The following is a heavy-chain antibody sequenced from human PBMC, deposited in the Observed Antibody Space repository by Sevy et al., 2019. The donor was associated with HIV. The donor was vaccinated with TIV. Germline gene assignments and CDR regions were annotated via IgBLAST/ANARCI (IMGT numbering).Heavy chain of an antibody. CDR3: ARDWGTPAAHYWYFDL. Sequence: SETLSLTCTVSAVSITNYYWSWLRQPPGKGLEWIANIHYTGSTNYKPSLQSRVTISVDTSKNQFSLKLSSVTAADTAVYYCARDWGTPAAHYWYFDLWGRGTLVTVSS. J-gene: IGHJ2*01. CDR2: IHYTGST. V-gene: IGHV4-59*01. D-gene: IGHD2-2*01. CDR1: AVSITNYY.